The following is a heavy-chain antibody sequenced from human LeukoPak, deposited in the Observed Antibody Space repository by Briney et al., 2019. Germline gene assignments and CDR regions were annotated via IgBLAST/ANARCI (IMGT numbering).Heavy chain of an antibody. J-gene: IGHJ4*02. V-gene: IGHV3-21*01. CDR1: GFNFNIYS. CDR3: ARRYCSTTNCYAFDS. D-gene: IGHD2-2*01. Sequence: GGSLRLSWSASGFNFNIYSMNWLRQAPGKGLEWVSSIASTGPYIYYADSVKGRYTISRDNAKNSLYLQMNSLRAEDTAVYYCARRYCSTTNCYAFDSWGQGTLVTVSS. CDR2: IASTGPYI.